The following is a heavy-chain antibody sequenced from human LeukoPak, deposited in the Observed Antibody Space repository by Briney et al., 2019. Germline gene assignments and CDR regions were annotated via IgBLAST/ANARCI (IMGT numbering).Heavy chain of an antibody. CDR1: GFTFSSYG. CDR3: AKDQVDIVVVPAAIDTYYYYGMDV. J-gene: IGHJ6*02. V-gene: IGHV3-30*18. Sequence: PGGSLRLSCAASGFTFSSYGMHWVRQAPGKGLEWVAVISYDGSNKYYADSVKGRFTISGDNSKNTLYLQMNSLRAEDTAVYYCAKDQVDIVVVPAAIDTYYYYGMDVWGQGTTVTVSS. D-gene: IGHD2-2*02. CDR2: ISYDGSNK.